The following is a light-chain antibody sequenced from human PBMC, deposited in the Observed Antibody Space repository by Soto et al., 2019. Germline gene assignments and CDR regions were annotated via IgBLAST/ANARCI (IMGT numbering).Light chain of an antibody. CDR2: DAS. CDR1: QSVGSK. Sequence: EFVLTQSPGTLSLSPGERATLSCRASQSVGSKLAWYQQRPGQAPRLLIYDASNRATGIPARFSGSGSGTEFSLTISSLQSEDFAVYSCQQYGDWPGAFGGGTKVDSK. J-gene: IGKJ4*01. CDR3: QQYGDWPGA. V-gene: IGKV3D-15*01.